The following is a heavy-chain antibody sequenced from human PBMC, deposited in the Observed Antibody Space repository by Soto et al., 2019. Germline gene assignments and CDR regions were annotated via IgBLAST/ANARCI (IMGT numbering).Heavy chain of an antibody. CDR1: GGSMSDYF. CDR3: ARSLGSAAGWSFDV. J-gene: IGHJ4*02. CDR2: KSISGST. Sequence: LPLTCTVSGGSMSDYFWTWIRLPAGKRLEWIGRKSISGSTDYNPSLKGRASMSVDTSKNQFSLCLISVTAADTALYYCARSLGSAAGWSFDVWGQGILVTVSS. D-gene: IGHD3-16*01. V-gene: IGHV4-4*07.